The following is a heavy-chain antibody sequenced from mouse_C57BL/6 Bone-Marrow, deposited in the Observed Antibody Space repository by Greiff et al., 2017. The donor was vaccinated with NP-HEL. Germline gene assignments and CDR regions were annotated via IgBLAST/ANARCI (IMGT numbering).Heavy chain of an antibody. CDR2: IDPNSGGT. D-gene: IGHD1-1*01. Sequence: VQLQQPGAELVKPGASVKLSCKASGYTFTSYWMHWVKQRPGRGLEWIGRIDPNSGGTKYNEKFKSKATLTVDKPSSTAYMQLSSLTSEDSAVYYCARSRVTTVVAGDYFDYWGQGTTLTVSS. J-gene: IGHJ2*01. V-gene: IGHV1-72*01. CDR3: ARSRVTTVVAGDYFDY. CDR1: GYTFTSYW.